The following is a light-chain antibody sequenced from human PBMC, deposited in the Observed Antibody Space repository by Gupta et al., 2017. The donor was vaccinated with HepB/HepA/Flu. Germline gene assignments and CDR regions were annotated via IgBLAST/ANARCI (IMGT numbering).Light chain of an antibody. CDR1: SANLGAGFD. V-gene: IGLV1-40*01. J-gene: IGLJ2*01. Sequence: QSVSPQPPSVSGAPGATATTCCTGNSANLGAGFDVHWYQKLPGTAPKLLIYTNNNRPSGVPVRFSGSKSGTSASLAITGLQPDDEADYYCQSYDTSLGGSVFGGGTKLTVL. CDR3: QSYDTSLGGSV. CDR2: TNN.